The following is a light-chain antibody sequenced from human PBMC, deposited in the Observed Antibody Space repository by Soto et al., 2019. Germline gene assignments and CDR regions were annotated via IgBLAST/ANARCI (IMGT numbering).Light chain of an antibody. CDR2: SDD. V-gene: IGLV1-44*01. CDR1: NYNIGRYS. CDR3: AAWDDNLNGPL. Sequence: QSALTQPPSLSGTPGQRVTISCSGSNYNIGRYSVNWYQHFPGTAPKILIYSDDERPSGVPDRFSGSKSGTSASLAISGLQSEDEAEYYCAAWDDNLNGPLFGGGTKLTV. J-gene: IGLJ3*02.